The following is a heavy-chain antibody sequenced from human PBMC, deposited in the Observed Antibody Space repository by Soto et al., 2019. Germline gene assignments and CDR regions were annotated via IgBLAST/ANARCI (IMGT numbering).Heavy chain of an antibody. Sequence: ASVKVSCKASGYTFTSYVISWVRQAPGQGLEWVGWISAYNGNPNYAQKLQGRVTMTTDTSTSTAYMELSRLRSDDTAVYYCARDTGVYFSSTSCSFMGRSQYNWFDPWGQGTLVTVSS. V-gene: IGHV1-18*01. CDR3: ARDTGVYFSSTSCSFMGRSQYNWFDP. D-gene: IGHD2-2*01. J-gene: IGHJ5*02. CDR2: ISAYNGNP. CDR1: GYTFTSYV.